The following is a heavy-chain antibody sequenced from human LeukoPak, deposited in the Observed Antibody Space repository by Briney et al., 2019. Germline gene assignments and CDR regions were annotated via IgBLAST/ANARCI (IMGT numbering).Heavy chain of an antibody. CDR3: ARQSGYYDSSGSASDAFDI. J-gene: IGHJ3*02. V-gene: IGHV5-51*01. D-gene: IGHD3-22*01. CDR2: IYPGDSDT. Sequence: GESLKISCQGSGYSFTSYWIGWVRQMPGKGLEWMGIIYPGDSDTRDSPSFQGQVTISADKSISTAYLQWSSLKASDTAMYYCARQSGYYDSSGSASDAFDIWGQGTMVTVSS. CDR1: GYSFTSYW.